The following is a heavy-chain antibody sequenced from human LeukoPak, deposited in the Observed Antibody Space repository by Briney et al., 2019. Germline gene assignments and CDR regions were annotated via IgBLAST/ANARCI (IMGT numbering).Heavy chain of an antibody. J-gene: IGHJ5*02. D-gene: IGHD3-9*01. CDR3: ARLTT. CDR1: GFTFGSYA. V-gene: IGHV3-66*01. CDR2: IYSGGGT. Sequence: GGSLRLSCAASGFTFGSYAMSWVRQAPGKGLEWVSLIYSGGGTYYADSVKGRFTISRDNFNNTMYLQMNSLRAEDTAVYYCARLTTWGQGTLVTVSS.